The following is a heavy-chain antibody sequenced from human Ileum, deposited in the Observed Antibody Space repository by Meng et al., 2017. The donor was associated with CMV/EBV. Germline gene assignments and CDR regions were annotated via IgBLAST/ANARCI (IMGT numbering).Heavy chain of an antibody. Sequence: QVQLAHWGAGLLKPSETLSLTCAVYGGSFSDYYWIWIRQSPGKGLEWIGEVHHSGITNYNPSLKSRVTISVDTSKNQFFLKLTSVTAADTGLYYCATNSEDYWGQGTLVTVSS. CDR1: GGSFSDYY. J-gene: IGHJ4*02. V-gene: IGHV4-34*01. CDR3: ATNSEDY. D-gene: IGHD4-23*01. CDR2: VHHSGIT.